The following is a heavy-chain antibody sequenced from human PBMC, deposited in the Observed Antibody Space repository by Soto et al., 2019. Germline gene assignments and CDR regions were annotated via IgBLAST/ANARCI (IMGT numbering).Heavy chain of an antibody. CDR1: GFTFSSYS. CDR3: ASNPGGAFDI. CDR2: ISSSSSYI. D-gene: IGHD3-10*01. Sequence: GGSLRLSCAASGFTFSSYSMNWVRQAPGKGLEWVSSISSSSSYIYYADSVKSRFTISRDNAKNSLYLQMNSLRAEDTAVYYCASNPGGAFDIWGQGTMVTVSS. J-gene: IGHJ3*02. V-gene: IGHV3-21*01.